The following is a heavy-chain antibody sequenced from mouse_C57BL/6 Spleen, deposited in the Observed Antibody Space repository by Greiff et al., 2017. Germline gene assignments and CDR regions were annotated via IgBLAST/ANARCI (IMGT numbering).Heavy chain of an antibody. D-gene: IGHD4-1*01. CDR2: ISSGGDYI. Sequence: EVQVVESGEGLVKPGGSLKLSCAASGFTFSSYAMSWVRQTPEKRLEWVAYISSGGDYIYYADTVKGRFTISRDNARNTLYLQMSSLKSEDTAMYYCTRGDCWDLYYYAMDYWGQGTSVTVSS. J-gene: IGHJ4*01. V-gene: IGHV5-9-1*02. CDR1: GFTFSSYA. CDR3: TRGDCWDLYYYAMDY.